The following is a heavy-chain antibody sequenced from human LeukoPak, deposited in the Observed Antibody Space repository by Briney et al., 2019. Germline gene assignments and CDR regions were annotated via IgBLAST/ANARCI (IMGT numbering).Heavy chain of an antibody. CDR2: INHSGST. J-gene: IGHJ6*03. CDR3: ARAPTQTRHYYHYYMDV. D-gene: IGHD2-2*01. CDR1: GGSFSGYY. V-gene: IGHV4-34*01. Sequence: SETLSLTCAVYGGSFSGYYWSWIRQPPGKGLEWIGEINHSGSTNYNPSLKSRVTISVDTSKNQFSLKLSSVTAADTAVYYCARAPTQTRHYYHYYMDVWGKGTTVTVSS.